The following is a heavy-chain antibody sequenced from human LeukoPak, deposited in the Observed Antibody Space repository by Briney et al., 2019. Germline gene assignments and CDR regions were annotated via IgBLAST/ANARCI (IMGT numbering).Heavy chain of an antibody. CDR1: GLTFSTYA. V-gene: IGHV3-23*01. J-gene: IGHJ6*03. CDR2: ISGSGGST. Sequence: GGSLRLSCAASGLTFSTYAMSWVRQAPRKGLECVSGISGSGGSTYYADSVKGRFTISRDNSKNTLYLQMSGLRPEDTAVYYCAKDRAASGTGSYYYMDVWGKGTTVTVSS. D-gene: IGHD6-13*01. CDR3: AKDRAASGTGSYYYMDV.